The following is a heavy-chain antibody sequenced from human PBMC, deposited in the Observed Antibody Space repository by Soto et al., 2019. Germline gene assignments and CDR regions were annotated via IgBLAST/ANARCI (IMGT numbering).Heavy chain of an antibody. V-gene: IGHV1-69*12. D-gene: IGHD2-15*01. Sequence: QVQLVQSGAEVKKPGSSVKVSCKASGGTFSSYAISWVRQAPGQGLEWMGGIIPIFGTANYAQKFQGRVTITADEATSTAYMELSSLRCEDTAVYYCAREVCSGGSCYPLKYYYGMDVWGQGTTVTVSS. J-gene: IGHJ6*02. CDR1: GGTFSSYA. CDR3: AREVCSGGSCYPLKYYYGMDV. CDR2: IIPIFGTA.